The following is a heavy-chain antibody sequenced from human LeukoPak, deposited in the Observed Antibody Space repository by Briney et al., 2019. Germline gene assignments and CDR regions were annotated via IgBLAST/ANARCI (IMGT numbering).Heavy chain of an antibody. CDR3: ARGSGYSSSWYDEDWFDP. J-gene: IGHJ5*02. D-gene: IGHD6-13*01. V-gene: IGHV4-59*01. CDR1: GGSISSYY. CDR2: IYYSGST. Sequence: SETLSLTCTVSGGSISSYYWSWIRQPPGKGLEWIGYIYYSGSTNYNPSLNSRVTISVDTSKNQFSLKLSSVTAADTAVYYCARGSGYSSSWYDEDWFDPWGQGTLVTVSS.